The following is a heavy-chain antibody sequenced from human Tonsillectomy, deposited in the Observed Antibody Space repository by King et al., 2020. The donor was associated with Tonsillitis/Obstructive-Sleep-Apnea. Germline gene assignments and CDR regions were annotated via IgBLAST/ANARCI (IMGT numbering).Heavy chain of an antibody. D-gene: IGHD2-2*01. J-gene: IGHJ6*03. CDR2: SHHSGST. Sequence: VQLQQWGAGLLKPSETLSLTCGVYGGSFSGYYWGWIRQPPGKGLECIVESHHSGSTDYTSSLKSRATISRDTSKNQFPLRLTSVTAADTAVYYCGTNAGDYYYYMDVWGKGTTVTVSS. CDR3: GTNAGDYYYYMDV. V-gene: IGHV4-34*01. CDR1: GGSFSGYY.